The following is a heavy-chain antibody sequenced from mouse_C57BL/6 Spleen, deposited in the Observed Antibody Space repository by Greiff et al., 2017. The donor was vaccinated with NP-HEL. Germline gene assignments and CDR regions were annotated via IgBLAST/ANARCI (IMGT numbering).Heavy chain of an antibody. D-gene: IGHD2-4*01. V-gene: IGHV1-61*01. CDR1: GYTFTSYW. J-gene: IGHJ1*03. CDR2: IYPSDSET. Sequence: QVQLQQSGAELVRPGSSVKLSCKASGYTFTSYWLDWVKQRPGQGLEWIGNIYPSDSETHYNQKFKDKATLTVDKSSSTAYMQLSSLTSEDSAVYYCARGDYDVWYFDVWGTGTTVTVSS. CDR3: ARGDYDVWYFDV.